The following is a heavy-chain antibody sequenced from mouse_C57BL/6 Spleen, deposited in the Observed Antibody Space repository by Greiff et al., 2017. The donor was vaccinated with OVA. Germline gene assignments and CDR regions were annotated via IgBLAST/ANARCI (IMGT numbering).Heavy chain of an antibody. CDR3: ARAYYYGSSPAWFAY. V-gene: IGHV5-17*01. Sequence: EVQGVESGGGLVKPGGSLKLSCAASGFTFSDYGMHWVRQAPEKGLEWVAYISSGSSTIYYADTVKGRFTISRDNAKNTLFLQMTSLRSEDTAMYYCARAYYYGSSPAWFAYWGQGTLVTVSA. J-gene: IGHJ3*01. CDR2: ISSGSSTI. D-gene: IGHD1-1*01. CDR1: GFTFSDYG.